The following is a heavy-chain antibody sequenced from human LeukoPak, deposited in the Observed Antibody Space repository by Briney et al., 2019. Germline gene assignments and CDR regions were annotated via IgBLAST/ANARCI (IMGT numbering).Heavy chain of an antibody. D-gene: IGHD6-6*01. CDR2: ISSSGSIM. V-gene: IGHV3-48*03. CDR1: GFSFSSYE. Sequence: GGSLRLSCAASGFSFSSYEMNWVRQAPGEGLEWVSYISSSGSIMYSADSVKGRFTISRDNAKNSLYLQMNSLRAEDTAIYYCSGQYSSSSVVDYWGQGTLVTVFS. J-gene: IGHJ4*02. CDR3: SGQYSSSSVVDY.